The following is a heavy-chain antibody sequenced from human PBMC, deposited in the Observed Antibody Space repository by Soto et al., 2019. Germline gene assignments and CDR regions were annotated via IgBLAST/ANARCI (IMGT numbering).Heavy chain of an antibody. CDR2: INHSGST. Sequence: SGTLSLACAVDGGSFSGYYWSWIRQPPGKGLEWSGEINHSGSTNYNPSLKSRVTISVDTSKTQFSLKLSPVTAADTAVYYCASRIYYYYMDVWGKGTTVTVTS. V-gene: IGHV4-34*01. CDR3: ASRIYYYYMDV. CDR1: GGSFSGYY. J-gene: IGHJ6*03.